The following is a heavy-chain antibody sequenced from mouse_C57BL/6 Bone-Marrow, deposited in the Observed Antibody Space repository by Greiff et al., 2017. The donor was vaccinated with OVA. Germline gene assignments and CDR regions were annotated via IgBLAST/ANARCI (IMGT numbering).Heavy chain of an antibody. D-gene: IGHD3-2*02. CDR1: GYTFTNYW. J-gene: IGHJ4*01. V-gene: IGHV1-63*01. CDR2: IYPGGGYT. Sequence: QVQLQQSGAELVRPGTSVKMSCKASGYTFTNYWIGWAKQRPGHGLEWIGDIYPGGGYTNYNEKFKGKATLTADKSSSTAYMQFSSLTSEDSAIYYCARLGQLRVQGYAMDYWGQGTSVTVSS. CDR3: ARLGQLRVQGYAMDY.